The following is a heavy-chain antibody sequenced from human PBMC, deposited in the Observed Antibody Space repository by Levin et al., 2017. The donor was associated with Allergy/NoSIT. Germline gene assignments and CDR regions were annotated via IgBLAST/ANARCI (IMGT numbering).Heavy chain of an antibody. CDR1: GFTFSSYS. CDR3: ARVGRRGCSGGSCYYFDY. V-gene: IGHV3-21*01. D-gene: IGHD2-15*01. J-gene: IGHJ4*02. CDR2: ISSSSSYI. Sequence: PGGSLRLSCAASGFTFSSYSMNWVRQAPGKGLEWVSSISSSSSYIYYADSVKGRFTISRDNAKNSLYLQMNSLRAEDTAVYYCARVGRRGCSGGSCYYFDYWGQGTLVTVSS.